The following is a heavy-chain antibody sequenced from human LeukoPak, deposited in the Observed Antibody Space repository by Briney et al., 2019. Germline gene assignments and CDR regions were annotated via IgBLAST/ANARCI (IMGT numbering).Heavy chain of an antibody. J-gene: IGHJ6*02. CDR2: ISNDGSNK. V-gene: IGHV3-30*18. CDR1: GFSFSSYG. D-gene: IGHD2-2*01. Sequence: PGGSLRLSCAASGFSFSSYGLHWVRQAPGKGLEWVAVISNDGSNKYYADSVKGRFTISRDNPKNTLYLQMNSLRAEDTAVYYCAKGEDIVVGPADNYYYYGMDVWGQGTTVTVSS. CDR3: AKGEDIVVGPADNYYYYGMDV.